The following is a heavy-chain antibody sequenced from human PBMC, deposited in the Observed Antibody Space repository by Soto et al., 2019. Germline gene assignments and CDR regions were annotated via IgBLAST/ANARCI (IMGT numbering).Heavy chain of an antibody. CDR2: IYVTGAV. CDR3: ARLRIATNNYKWFDP. Sequence: SETLSLTCSVSGAALNSGNYYWSWIRQVPGKGLEWIGHIYVTGAVDYNPSLRDRITISQDTSERQFSLNLRLVTAADTAVYYCARLRIATNNYKWFDPWGQGTLGTVSS. D-gene: IGHD2-21*01. V-gene: IGHV4-31*03. CDR1: GAALNSGNYY. J-gene: IGHJ5*02.